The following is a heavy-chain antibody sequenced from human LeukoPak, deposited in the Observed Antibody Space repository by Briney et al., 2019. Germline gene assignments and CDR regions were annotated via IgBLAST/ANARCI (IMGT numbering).Heavy chain of an antibody. CDR2: MNPNSGNT. Sequence: ASVKVSCKASGYTFTSYDINWVRQATGQGLEWMGWMNPNSGNTGYAQKFQGRVTITADESTSTAYMELSSLRSEDTAVYYCARDLRLGGSYYAFDYWGQGTLVTVSS. J-gene: IGHJ4*02. D-gene: IGHD1-26*01. CDR3: ARDLRLGGSYYAFDY. CDR1: GYTFTSYD. V-gene: IGHV1-8*01.